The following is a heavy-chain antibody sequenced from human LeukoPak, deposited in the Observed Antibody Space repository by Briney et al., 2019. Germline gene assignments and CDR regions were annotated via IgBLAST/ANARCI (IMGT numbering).Heavy chain of an antibody. D-gene: IGHD6-13*01. J-gene: IGHJ4*02. Sequence: PSETLSLTCTVSGGSISSYYWSWIRQPPGKGLEWIGYIYYSGSTNYNPSLKSRVTISVDTSKNQFSLKLSSVTAADTAVYYCARDGAAAGTDYWGQGTLVTVSS. CDR3: ARDGAAAGTDY. V-gene: IGHV4-59*01. CDR2: IYYSGST. CDR1: GGSISSYY.